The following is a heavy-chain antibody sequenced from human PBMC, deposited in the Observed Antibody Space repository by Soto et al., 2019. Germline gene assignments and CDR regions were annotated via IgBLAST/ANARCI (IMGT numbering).Heavy chain of an antibody. V-gene: IGHV4-39*01. CDR2: IYYSGST. J-gene: IGHJ4*02. Sequence: SETLSLTCTVSGGSISSSSYYWGWIRQPPGKGLEWIGSIYYSGSTYYNPSLKSRVTISVDTSKNQFSLKLNSMTAADTAVYYCARHNYGSGSTYFDYWGQGTLVTVCS. CDR3: ARHNYGSGSTYFDY. CDR1: GGSISSSSYY. D-gene: IGHD3-10*01.